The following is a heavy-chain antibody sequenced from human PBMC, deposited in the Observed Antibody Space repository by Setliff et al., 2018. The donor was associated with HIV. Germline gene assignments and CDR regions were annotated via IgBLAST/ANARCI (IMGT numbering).Heavy chain of an antibody. CDR3: ARQHSSGWFNDYDYMDV. Sequence: GESLKISCKGSRFSFTTYWIAWVRQMPGKGLEWMGIIYPGDSDTRYSPSFQGQVTISADKSISTAYLQWSSLKASDTAMYYCARQHSSGWFNDYDYMDVWGKGTTVTVSS. D-gene: IGHD6-19*01. J-gene: IGHJ6*03. CDR2: IYPGDSDT. V-gene: IGHV5-51*01. CDR1: RFSFTTYW.